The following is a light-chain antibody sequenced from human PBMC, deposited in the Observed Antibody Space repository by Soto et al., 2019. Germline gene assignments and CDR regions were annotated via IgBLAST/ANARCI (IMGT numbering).Light chain of an antibody. CDR3: AAWDDSLNVFYV. Sequence: QSVLTQPPSVSGTPGQRVTISCSGSRSTIGNSTVDWYQQLPGTAPKLLIYTNNQRPSGVPDRFSGSKSGTSASLAISGLQSEDEADYYCAAWDDSLNVFYVFGTGTKLTVL. V-gene: IGLV1-44*01. J-gene: IGLJ1*01. CDR2: TNN. CDR1: RSTIGNST.